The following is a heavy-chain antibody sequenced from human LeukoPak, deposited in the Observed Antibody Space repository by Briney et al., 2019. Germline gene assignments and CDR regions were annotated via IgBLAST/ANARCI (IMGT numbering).Heavy chain of an antibody. Sequence: GGSLRLSCAASGFIFSTYAMSWVRQAPGKGLEWVSALSGSGDKTFYADSVKGRFTISRDNSKNTLYLQMNSLRAEDTAVYYCVRHNHMDVWGQGTTVTVSS. CDR1: GFIFSTYA. J-gene: IGHJ6*02. V-gene: IGHV3-23*01. CDR2: LSGSGDKT. CDR3: VRHNHMDV.